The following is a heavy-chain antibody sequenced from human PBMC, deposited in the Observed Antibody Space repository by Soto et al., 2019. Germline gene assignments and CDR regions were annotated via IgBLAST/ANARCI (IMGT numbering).Heavy chain of an antibody. V-gene: IGHV3-30*18. CDR2: ISYDGSNK. J-gene: IGHJ4*02. Sequence: GGSLRLSCAASGFTFSSYGMHWVRQAPGKGLEWVAVISYDGSNKYYADSVKGRFTISRDNSKNTLYLQMNSLRAEDTAVYYCAKEKEYQLLQYFYYLGQGTPVTVSS. D-gene: IGHD2-2*01. CDR1: GFTFSSYG. CDR3: AKEKEYQLLQYFYY.